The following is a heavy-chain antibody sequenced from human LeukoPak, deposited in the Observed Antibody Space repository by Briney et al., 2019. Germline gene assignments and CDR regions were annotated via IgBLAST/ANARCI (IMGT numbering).Heavy chain of an antibody. J-gene: IGHJ6*03. CDR1: GGSFSGYY. CDR2: INHSGST. V-gene: IGHV4-34*01. Sequence: TSETLSLTCAVYGGSFSGYYWTWIRQPPGKGLEWIGEINHSGSTNYNPSLKSRVTRPVDTSKNQFSLKLSSVTAADTAVYYCARRPWWSLSGKIQQYYMDVWGKGTTVTVSS. CDR3: ARRPWWSLSGKIQQYYMDV. D-gene: IGHD2-15*01.